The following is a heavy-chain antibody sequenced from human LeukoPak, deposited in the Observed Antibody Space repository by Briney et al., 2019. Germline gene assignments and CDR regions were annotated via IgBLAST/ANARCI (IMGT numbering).Heavy chain of an antibody. J-gene: IGHJ4*02. Sequence: GSLRLSCAASGFTFSSYWMSWVRQAPGKGLEWVADIKEDGSEKYYVDSVKGRFTISRDNAKNSLYLQVNNLRAEDTALYYCALSPDYYGSGSFDYWGQGTLVTVSS. CDR1: GFTFSSYW. V-gene: IGHV3-7*01. CDR2: IKEDGSEK. CDR3: ALSPDYYGSGSFDY. D-gene: IGHD3-10*01.